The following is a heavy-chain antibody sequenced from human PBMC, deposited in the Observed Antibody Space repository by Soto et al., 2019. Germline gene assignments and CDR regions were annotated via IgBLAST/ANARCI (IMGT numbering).Heavy chain of an antibody. Sequence: SETMSLTCTVSGGSISSSSYYWGWIRQPPGKGLEWIGSIYYSGSTYYNPSLKSRVTISVDTSKNQFSLKLSSVTAADTAVYYCARQNIVVVPAAKWFDPWGQGTPVTVSS. J-gene: IGHJ5*02. CDR2: IYYSGST. CDR1: GGSISSSSYY. V-gene: IGHV4-39*01. CDR3: ARQNIVVVPAAKWFDP. D-gene: IGHD2-2*01.